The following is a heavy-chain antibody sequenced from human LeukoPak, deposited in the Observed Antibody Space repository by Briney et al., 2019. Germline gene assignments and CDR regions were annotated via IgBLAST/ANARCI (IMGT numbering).Heavy chain of an antibody. Sequence: SETLSLTCTVSGGSISSGDYYWSWIRQPPGKGLEWIGYIYYSGSTYYNPSLKSRVTISVDTSKNQFSLKLSSVTAADTAVYYCARDYCSSTSCPIDYWGQGTLVTVSS. J-gene: IGHJ4*02. D-gene: IGHD2-2*01. CDR2: IYYSGST. V-gene: IGHV4-30-4*01. CDR1: GGSISSGDYY. CDR3: ARDYCSSTSCPIDY.